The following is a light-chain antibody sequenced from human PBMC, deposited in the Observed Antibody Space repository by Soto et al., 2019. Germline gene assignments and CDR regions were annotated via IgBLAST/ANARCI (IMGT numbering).Light chain of an antibody. J-gene: IGLJ1*01. CDR1: SSDVGGYNY. Sequence: QSVLTQPASVSGSPGQSITISCTGTSSDVGGYNYVSWYQQHPGKAPKLMIYEVSNRPSGVSNRLSGSKSGNTASLTISGLQAEDEADYYCSSYTSSSIPYVFGTGTKLTVL. V-gene: IGLV2-14*01. CDR2: EVS. CDR3: SSYTSSSIPYV.